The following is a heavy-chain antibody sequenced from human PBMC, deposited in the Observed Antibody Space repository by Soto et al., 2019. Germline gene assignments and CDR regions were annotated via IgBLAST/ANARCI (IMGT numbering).Heavy chain of an antibody. Sequence: SVKVSCKASGYTFTGYYMHWVRQAPGQGLEWMGWINPNSGGTNYAQKFQGWVTMTRDTSISTAYMELSRLRSDDTAVYYCARDWGYCSSTSCYGWFDPWGQGTLVTVSS. CDR1: GYTFTGYY. D-gene: IGHD2-2*01. V-gene: IGHV1-2*04. CDR2: INPNSGGT. J-gene: IGHJ5*02. CDR3: ARDWGYCSSTSCYGWFDP.